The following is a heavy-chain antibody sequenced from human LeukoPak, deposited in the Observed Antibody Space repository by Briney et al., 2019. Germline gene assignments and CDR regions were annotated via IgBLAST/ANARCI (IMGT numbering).Heavy chain of an antibody. CDR3: ARDILSQGPDAFDI. V-gene: IGHV3-53*01. Sequence: GGSLRLSCAASGFTVSSNYMSWVRQAPGKGLEWVSVIYSGGSTYHADSVKGRFTISRDNSKNTLYLQMNSLRAEDTAVYYCARDILSQGPDAFDIWGQGTMVTVSS. J-gene: IGHJ3*02. CDR1: GFTVSSNY. D-gene: IGHD2/OR15-2a*01. CDR2: IYSGGST.